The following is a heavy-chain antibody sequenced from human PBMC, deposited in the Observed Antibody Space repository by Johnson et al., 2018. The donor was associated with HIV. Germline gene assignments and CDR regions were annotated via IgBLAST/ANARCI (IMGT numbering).Heavy chain of an antibody. CDR1: GFTFSSYG. Sequence: QVQLVESGGGVVQPGRSLRLSCAASGFTFSSYGMHWVRQALGKGLEWVAMISYDGSNKYYADSVKGRFTISRDNSKNTLYLQMNSLRPEDTAVYSCAKQYFGSGGSVHAFDIWGQGTLVTVSS. CDR3: AKQYFGSGGSVHAFDI. J-gene: IGHJ3*02. CDR2: ISYDGSNK. D-gene: IGHD3-10*01. V-gene: IGHV3-30*18.